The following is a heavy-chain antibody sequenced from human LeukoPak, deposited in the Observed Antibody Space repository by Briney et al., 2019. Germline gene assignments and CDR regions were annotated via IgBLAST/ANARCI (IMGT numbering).Heavy chain of an antibody. J-gene: IGHJ5*02. Sequence: SHPLSLLCAISGDSLSTNNAAWNSISRSPSRGLERQGRTYYKSKLCNDYAVSVKRRIAINPDTSKNQFSLQPNSVTPEDTAVYDCVRGFLNRGSCSSGSCYHWFDPWGQGTLVTVSS. CDR2: TYYKSKLCN. CDR1: GDSLSTNNAA. CDR3: VRGFLNRGSCSSGSCYHWFDP. D-gene: IGHD2-15*01. V-gene: IGHV6-1*01.